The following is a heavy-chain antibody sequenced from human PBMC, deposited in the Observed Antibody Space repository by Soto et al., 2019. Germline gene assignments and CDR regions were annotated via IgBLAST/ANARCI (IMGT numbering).Heavy chain of an antibody. V-gene: IGHV3-15*01. CDR1: GFTFANAW. CDR3: TTDFGSTSYGFDY. Sequence: PGGSLRLSCAGSGFTFANAWMSWVRQAPGKGLEWVGRIKSRTDGGTTDFAAPVKGRFSISRDDSKKMVFLQMDSLKTEDTAVYYRTTDFGSTSYGFDYWGQGALVTVSS. J-gene: IGHJ4*02. CDR2: IKSRTDGGTT. D-gene: IGHD5-18*01.